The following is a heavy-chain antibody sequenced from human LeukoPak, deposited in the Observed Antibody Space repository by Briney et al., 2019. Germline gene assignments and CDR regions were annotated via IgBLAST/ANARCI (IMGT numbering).Heavy chain of an antibody. J-gene: IGHJ3*02. V-gene: IGHV4-34*01. CDR3: ARKVYYYDSSGYYGPVRAFDI. CDR2: INHRGST. Sequence: SETLSLTCAVYGGSFSGYYWSWIRQPPGKGLEWIGEINHRGSTNYNPSLKSRVTIPVDTSKNQFSLKLSSVTAADTAAYYCARKVYYYDSSGYYGPVRAFDIWGQGTMVTVSS. D-gene: IGHD3-22*01. CDR1: GGSFSGYY.